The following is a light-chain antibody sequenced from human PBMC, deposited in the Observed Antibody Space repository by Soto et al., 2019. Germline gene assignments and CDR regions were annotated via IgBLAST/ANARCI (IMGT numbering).Light chain of an antibody. V-gene: IGKV1-39*01. CDR1: ESISDY. Sequence: IQLTQSPSSLSASVGDRVTIACRASESISDYLNWYQHKPGEAPKVLVYSASTLRGGVPSWFSGTGSGTEFTLTISSLQPEDVATYYCQQTFSNLLSFGGGTKVEIK. J-gene: IGKJ4*01. CDR3: QQTFSNLLS. CDR2: SAS.